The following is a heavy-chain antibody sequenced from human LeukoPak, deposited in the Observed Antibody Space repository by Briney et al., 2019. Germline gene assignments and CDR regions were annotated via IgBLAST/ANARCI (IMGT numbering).Heavy chain of an antibody. CDR2: IYSGGYT. CDR3: AKYGSWPYYFDY. D-gene: IGHD4-17*01. Sequence: PGGSLRPSCAASGFTVSSNYMSWVRQAPGKGLEWVSVIYSGGYTYYADSVKGRFTISRDNSKNTMYLQMNSLRVEDAAVYYCAKYGSWPYYFDYWGQGTLVTVSS. J-gene: IGHJ4*02. V-gene: IGHV3-53*01. CDR1: GFTVSSNY.